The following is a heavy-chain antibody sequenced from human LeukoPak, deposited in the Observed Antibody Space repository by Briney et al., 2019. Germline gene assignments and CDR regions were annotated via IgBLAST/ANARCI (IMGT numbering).Heavy chain of an antibody. J-gene: IGHJ4*02. CDR2: FDPEDGET. CDR1: GYTLTELS. D-gene: IGHD6-19*01. CDR3: ARAEQWLVPHDY. Sequence: ASVKVSCKVSGYTLTELSMHWVRQAPGKGLEWMGGFDPEDGETIYAQKFQGRVTMTEDTSTDTAYMELSSLRSEDTAVYYCARAEQWLVPHDYWGQGTLVTVSS. V-gene: IGHV1-24*01.